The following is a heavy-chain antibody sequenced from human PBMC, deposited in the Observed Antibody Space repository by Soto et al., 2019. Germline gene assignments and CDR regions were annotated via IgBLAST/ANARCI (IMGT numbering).Heavy chain of an antibody. CDR2: VHHSWGS. J-gene: IGHJ6*02. D-gene: IGHD3-10*01. Sequence: QVQLQESGPGLVKPSETMSLSCTVSGGSISSYYWSWFRQSPGKRMEWIGYVHHSWGSSYNPSLQWRVVISLDTTKSQFSLKVTSVAATDTAGYYCARQGFGPRPGLVDVWGQGTTVTVSS. V-gene: IGHV4-59*08. CDR1: GGSISSYY. CDR3: ARQGFGPRPGLVDV.